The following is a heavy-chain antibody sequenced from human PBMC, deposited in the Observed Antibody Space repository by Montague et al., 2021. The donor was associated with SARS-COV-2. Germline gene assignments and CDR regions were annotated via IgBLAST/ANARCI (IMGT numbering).Heavy chain of an antibody. D-gene: IGHD3-3*01. CDR1: GGSISSSSYY. V-gene: IGHV4-39*07. CDR2: IYYSGST. Sequence: SETLSLTCTVSGGSISSSSYYWGWIRQPPGKGLEWIGSIYYSGSTYYNPSLKSRVTISVDTSKNQFSLKLSSVTAADTAVYYCARVVTIFGVGDTFDYWGQGTAVTVSS. CDR3: ARVVTIFGVGDTFDY. J-gene: IGHJ4*03.